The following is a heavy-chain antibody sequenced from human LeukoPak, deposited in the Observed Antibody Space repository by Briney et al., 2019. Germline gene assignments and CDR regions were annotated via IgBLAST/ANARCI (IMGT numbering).Heavy chain of an antibody. Sequence: ASVKVSCKASGYTFTSSGISWVRQAPGQGLEWMGWINAYNGDTNYAQKLQGRVTMTTDTSTSTAYMELRSLRSDDTAAYYCARDFPPVGATTVFTYYYYGMDVWGQGTTVTVSS. CDR3: ARDFPPVGATTVFTYYYYGMDV. V-gene: IGHV1-18*01. CDR2: INAYNGDT. CDR1: GYTFTSSG. J-gene: IGHJ6*02. D-gene: IGHD1-26*01.